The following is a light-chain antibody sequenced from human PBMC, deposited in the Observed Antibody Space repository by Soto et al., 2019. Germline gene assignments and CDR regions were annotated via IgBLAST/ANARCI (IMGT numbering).Light chain of an antibody. CDR1: QNVGSN. CDR3: QQYGSSSWT. CDR2: GAS. V-gene: IGKV3-20*01. Sequence: VLTQPPATVSVSAGEGATLSCRASQNVGSNLAWYQQRSGQAPRLLIYGASSRATGIPDRFSGSGSGTEFTLTISRLEPEDFAVYYCQQYGSSSWTFGQGTKVDI. J-gene: IGKJ1*01.